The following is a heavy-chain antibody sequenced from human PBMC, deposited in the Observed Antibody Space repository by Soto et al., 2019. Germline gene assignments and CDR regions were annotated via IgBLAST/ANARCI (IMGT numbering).Heavy chain of an antibody. Sequence: QEQLVQSGAEVKKSGSSVNVSCKDTGGLFSSYAVSWVRQAPGQGLEWMGGIIPVFDTVYYAQKFQVRVTITADESTNTAYMELSSLRSEDTAMYYCARGGSGYVWFNEFWGQGTLVTVSS. J-gene: IGHJ4*02. CDR1: GGLFSSYA. CDR2: IIPVFDTV. V-gene: IGHV1-69*01. D-gene: IGHD3-22*01. CDR3: ARGGSGYVWFNEF.